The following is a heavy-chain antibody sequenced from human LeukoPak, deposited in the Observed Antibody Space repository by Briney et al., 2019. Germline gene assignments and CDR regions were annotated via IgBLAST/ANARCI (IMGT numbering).Heavy chain of an antibody. Sequence: ASVKVSCKATGYTFNGYYMHWVRQAPGQGLEWMGWINPNNGGTYYTQSFQGRVTMTRDTSISTAYMELSRLRSDDTAVYYCARDHRVGSFDYWGQGTLVTVSS. CDR3: ARDHRVGSFDY. D-gene: IGHD1-1*01. J-gene: IGHJ4*02. V-gene: IGHV1-2*02. CDR1: GYTFNGYY. CDR2: INPNNGGT.